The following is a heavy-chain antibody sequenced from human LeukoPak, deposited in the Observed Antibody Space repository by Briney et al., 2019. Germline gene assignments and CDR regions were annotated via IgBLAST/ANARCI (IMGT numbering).Heavy chain of an antibody. CDR3: VRHIKPAGPWDGMDV. D-gene: IGHD1-26*01. CDR1: GYTFTSYG. CDR2: ISAYNSNK. V-gene: IGHV1-18*04. J-gene: IGHJ6*02. Sequence: GGSVKVSCKASGYTFTSYGISWVRQAPGQGLEWVAWISAYNSNKNSAEKFQGRVTMTIDTSTSTAYMELRSLKSDDTAVYYCVRHIKPAGPWDGMDVWGQGTTVIVSS.